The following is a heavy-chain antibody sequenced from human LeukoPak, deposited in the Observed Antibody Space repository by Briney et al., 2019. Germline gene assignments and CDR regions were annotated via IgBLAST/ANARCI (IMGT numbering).Heavy chain of an antibody. Sequence: GGSLRLSCAASGFTSSSYWMSWVRQAPGKGLEWVANIKQDGSEKYYVDSVKGRFTISRDNAKNSLYLQMNSLRAEDTAVYYCARESIAARRKFTDAFDIWGQGTMVTVSS. V-gene: IGHV3-7*01. CDR3: ARESIAARRKFTDAFDI. D-gene: IGHD6-6*01. J-gene: IGHJ3*02. CDR1: GFTSSSYW. CDR2: IKQDGSEK.